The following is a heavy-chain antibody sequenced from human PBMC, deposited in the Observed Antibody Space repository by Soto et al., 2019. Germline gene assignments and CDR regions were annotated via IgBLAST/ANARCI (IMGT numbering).Heavy chain of an antibody. CDR1: GFTFTSSA. Sequence: SVKVSCKASGFTFTSSAVQWVRQARGQRLEWIGWIVVGSGNTNYAQKFQERVTITRDMSTSTAYMELSSLRSEDTAVYYCAALYYYDSSGYYYSDYWGQGTLVTVSS. V-gene: IGHV1-58*01. CDR2: IVVGSGNT. CDR3: AALYYYDSSGYYYSDY. J-gene: IGHJ4*02. D-gene: IGHD3-22*01.